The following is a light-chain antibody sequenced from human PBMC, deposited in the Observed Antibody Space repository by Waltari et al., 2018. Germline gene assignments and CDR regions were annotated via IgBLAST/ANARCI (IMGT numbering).Light chain of an antibody. CDR3: ALYMGGGIWV. J-gene: IGLJ3*02. CDR2: NTN. CDR1: SGSVSSDHY. Sequence: QTVVTQEPSFSVSPGGTITLTCGLSSGSVSSDHYPSWYQQTPGQAPRTLIYNTNPLSSGVPARFSGSILGEKAALTSTGAQADDECAYYCALYMGGGIWVFGGGTYLTVL. V-gene: IGLV8-61*01.